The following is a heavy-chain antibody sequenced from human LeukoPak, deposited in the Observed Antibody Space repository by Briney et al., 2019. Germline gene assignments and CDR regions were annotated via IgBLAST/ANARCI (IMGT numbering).Heavy chain of an antibody. J-gene: IGHJ4*02. CDR3: ARGGRDGDYDSLDY. CDR1: GYTFTSYG. V-gene: IGHV1-69*06. CDR2: IIPIFGTA. Sequence: ASVKVSCKASGYTFTSYGISWVRQAPGQGLEWMGGIIPIFGTANYAQKFQGRVTITADKSTSTAYMELSSLRSEDTAVYYCARGGRDGDYDSLDYWGQGTPVTVSS. D-gene: IGHD4-17*01.